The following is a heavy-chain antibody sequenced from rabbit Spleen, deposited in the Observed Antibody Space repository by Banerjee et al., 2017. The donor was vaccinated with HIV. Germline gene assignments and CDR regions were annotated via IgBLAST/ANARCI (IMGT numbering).Heavy chain of an antibody. CDR1: GFSFSSSYW. D-gene: IGHD4-1*01. J-gene: IGHJ4*01. CDR2: IYAGSSGST. Sequence: QSLEESGGVMVKPGGTLTLTCTASGFSFSSSYWICWVRQAPGKGLEWIACIYAGSSGSTYYASWAKGRFTLSRTSSTTVALQMTSLTAADTATYFCARDLAGVIGWNFSLWGQGTLVTVS. V-gene: IGHV1S40*01. CDR3: ARDLAGVIGWNFSL.